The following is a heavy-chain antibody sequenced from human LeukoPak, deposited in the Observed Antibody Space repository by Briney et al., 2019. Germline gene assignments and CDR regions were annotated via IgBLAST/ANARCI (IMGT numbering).Heavy chain of an antibody. CDR1: GGSISSYY. CDR3: VRDRPYSGSYQGPFDY. V-gene: IGHV4-4*07. CDR2: IYPGGST. Sequence: PSETLSLTCSVSGGSISSYYWSWIRQPAGKGLEWIGRIYPGGSTNYNPSLKSRVTMSVDTSKNQFSLKLSSVTAADTAVYHCVRDRPYSGSYQGPFDYWGQGTLVTVSS. J-gene: IGHJ4*02. D-gene: IGHD1-26*01.